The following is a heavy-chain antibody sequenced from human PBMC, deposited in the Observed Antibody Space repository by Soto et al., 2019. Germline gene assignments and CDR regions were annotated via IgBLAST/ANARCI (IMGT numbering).Heavy chain of an antibody. J-gene: IGHJ6*02. V-gene: IGHV4-61*01. CDR2: VHYSGST. CDR1: GGSVSSGSYY. D-gene: IGHD2-2*02. Sequence: QVQLQESGPGLVKSSETLSLTCTVSGGSVSSGSYYWSWIRQPPGKGLEWIGCVHYSGSTNYNPSLRSRGSMSVDKSKNQFSLKVNSVTAADTAVYYCTRDHPYTNNGQQDRYSYGMDVWGQGTTVTVSS. CDR3: TRDHPYTNNGQQDRYSYGMDV.